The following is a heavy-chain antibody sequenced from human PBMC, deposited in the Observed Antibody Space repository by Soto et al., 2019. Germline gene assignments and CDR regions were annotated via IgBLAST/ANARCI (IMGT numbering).Heavy chain of an antibody. J-gene: IGHJ4*02. CDR1: GYAFTSYY. CDR2: INPSGGST. Sequence: ASVKVSCNASGYAFTSYYLHWVRQAPGQGLEWMGIINPSGGSTHYAQKFQDRVTMTRDTSTSTVYMELSSLRSEDTAVYYCARSRFDPYYFGFWAQGTLVTVSS. V-gene: IGHV1-46*01. D-gene: IGHD3-9*01. CDR3: ARSRFDPYYFGF.